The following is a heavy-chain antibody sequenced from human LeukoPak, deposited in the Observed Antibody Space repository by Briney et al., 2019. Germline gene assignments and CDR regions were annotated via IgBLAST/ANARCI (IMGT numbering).Heavy chain of an antibody. V-gene: IGHV3-23*01. CDR3: AKDSIAAFDY. CDR1: GFTFSTYA. J-gene: IGHJ4*02. D-gene: IGHD6-6*01. Sequence: PGGSLRLSCAASGFTFSTYAMNWVRQAPGKGLEWVSAITGSGSTTYYAESVRGRFTISRDNSKNTLYLQMNSLRAEDTAVYYCAKDSIAAFDYWGQGTLVTVSS. CDR2: ITGSGSTT.